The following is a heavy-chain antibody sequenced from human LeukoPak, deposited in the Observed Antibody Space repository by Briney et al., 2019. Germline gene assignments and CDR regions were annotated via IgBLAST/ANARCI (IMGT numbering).Heavy chain of an antibody. Sequence: KPSETLSLTCSVSGDSVSYYYWSWIRQPAGKGLEWIGRIYTSGSTNYNPSLKSRVTMSVDTSKNQFSLKLNSETAADTAVYYCARLMVRGVIDYYYIDVWGKGTTVTVSS. CDR2: IYTSGST. CDR3: ARLMVRGVIDYYYIDV. CDR1: GDSVSYYY. V-gene: IGHV4-4*07. D-gene: IGHD3-10*01. J-gene: IGHJ6*03.